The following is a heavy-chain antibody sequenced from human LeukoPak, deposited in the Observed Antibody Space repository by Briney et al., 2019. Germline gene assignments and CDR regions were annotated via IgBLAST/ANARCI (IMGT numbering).Heavy chain of an antibody. CDR2: IYHSGST. Sequence: PSETLSLTCTVSGYSISSGYYWGWIRQPPGKGLEWIGSIYHSGSTYYNPSLKSRVTISVDTSKSQFSLKLSSVTAADTAVYYCARPTDSSGYLDYWGQGTLVTVSS. CDR3: ARPTDSSGYLDY. D-gene: IGHD3-22*01. V-gene: IGHV4-38-2*02. J-gene: IGHJ4*02. CDR1: GYSISSGYY.